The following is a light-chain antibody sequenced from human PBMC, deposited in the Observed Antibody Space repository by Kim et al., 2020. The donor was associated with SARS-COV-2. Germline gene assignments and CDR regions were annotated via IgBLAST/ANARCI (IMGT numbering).Light chain of an antibody. Sequence: PGQSITISCSGSSSNIGSKTVNWYQQLPGTAPKLLIYSNNQRPSGVPDRFSGSKSGTSASLAISGLQSEDEADYYCAAWDDSLNGVFGTGTKVTVL. CDR1: SSNIGSKT. J-gene: IGLJ1*01. V-gene: IGLV1-44*01. CDR3: AAWDDSLNGV. CDR2: SNN.